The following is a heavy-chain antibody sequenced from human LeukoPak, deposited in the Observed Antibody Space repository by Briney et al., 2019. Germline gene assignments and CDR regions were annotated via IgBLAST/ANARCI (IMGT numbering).Heavy chain of an antibody. D-gene: IGHD5-12*01. CDR3: ARGGGYGVGFDY. CDR2: IYSGGST. CDR1: GLTFSSYG. J-gene: IGHJ4*02. Sequence: GGSLRLSCAASGLTFSSYGIHWVRQAPGKGLEWVSVIYSGGSTYYADSVKGRFTISRDNSKNTLYLQMNSLRAEDTAVYYCARGGGYGVGFDYWGQGTLVTVSS. V-gene: IGHV3-66*01.